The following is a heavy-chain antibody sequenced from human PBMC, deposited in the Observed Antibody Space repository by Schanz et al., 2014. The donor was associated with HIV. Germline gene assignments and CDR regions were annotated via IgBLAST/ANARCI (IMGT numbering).Heavy chain of an antibody. CDR2: VRHIGGT. CDR1: GGSFRGYY. D-gene: IGHD3-22*01. V-gene: IGHV4-34*02. Sequence: QVQLQQWGAGLLKPSETLSLTCAVYGGSFRGYYWTWIRQFPGLGLEWIGGVRHIGGTNYNPSLKSRVTMSMDMSKNQFSLNLTSVTAADTAVYYCARGTLDLEYYDSSDFYSWYLDHWGQGTLVTVSS. J-gene: IGHJ4*02. CDR3: ARGTLDLEYYDSSDFYSWYLDH.